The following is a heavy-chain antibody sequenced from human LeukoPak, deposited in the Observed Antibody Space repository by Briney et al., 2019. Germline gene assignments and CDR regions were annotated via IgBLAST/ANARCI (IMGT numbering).Heavy chain of an antibody. Sequence: SETLSLTCTVSGGSISSTSYYWGWIRQPPGKGLEWIGSIYYSWDTYYNPSLKSRVTISVDTSKNQFSLKLSSVTAADTAVYYCAKDQKSKSSSSNYYYYYMDVWGKGTTVTVSS. J-gene: IGHJ6*03. D-gene: IGHD6-6*01. CDR3: AKDQKSKSSSSNYYYYYMDV. CDR2: IYYSWDT. CDR1: GGSISSTSYY. V-gene: IGHV4-39*02.